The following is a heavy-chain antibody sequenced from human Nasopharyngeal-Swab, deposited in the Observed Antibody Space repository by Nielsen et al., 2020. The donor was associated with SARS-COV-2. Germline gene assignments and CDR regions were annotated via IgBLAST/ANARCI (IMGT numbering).Heavy chain of an antibody. J-gene: IGHJ5*02. CDR1: GFTFDDYA. D-gene: IGHD6-13*01. CDR3: AKDTSSYISGWFDP. CDR2: ISWYSGSI. Sequence: GGSLRLSCAASGFTFDDYAMHWVRQAPGKGLEWVSGISWYSGSIGYADSVKGRFTISRDNAKNSLYLQMNSLRAEDTALYYCAKDTSSYISGWFDPWGQGTLVTVSS. V-gene: IGHV3-9*01.